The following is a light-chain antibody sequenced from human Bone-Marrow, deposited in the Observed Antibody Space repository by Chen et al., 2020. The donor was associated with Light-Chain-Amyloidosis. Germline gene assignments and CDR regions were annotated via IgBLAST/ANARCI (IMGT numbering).Light chain of an antibody. CDR3: APWDDRLNGWV. Sequence: QSVLTQPPSASGTPGQRVTISCSGGRSNVGANGVNWYQQLPGAAPKLLIFDTNRRPAGVPARFAGYKSGTSASLGSSDLQSEDEAHYYCAPWDDRLNGWVFGGGTRLTVL. V-gene: IGLV1-44*01. CDR2: DTN. CDR1: RSNVGANG. J-gene: IGLJ3*02.